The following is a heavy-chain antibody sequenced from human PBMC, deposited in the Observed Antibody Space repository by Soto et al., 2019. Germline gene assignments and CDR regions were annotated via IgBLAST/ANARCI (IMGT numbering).Heavy chain of an antibody. CDR3: ARDAMTTVIPYYYYFGMDV. D-gene: IGHD4-17*01. V-gene: IGHV4-59*01. CDR1: GGSISTYY. Sequence: QVQLQESGPGLVKPSETLSLTCTVSGGSISTYYWSWIRQPPGKGLEWIGYIYYSGSTNYNPSLKSRVTISVDTSKNQCSLKLSSVTAADTAVYYCARDAMTTVIPYYYYFGMDVWGQGTTVNVSS. J-gene: IGHJ6*02. CDR2: IYYSGST.